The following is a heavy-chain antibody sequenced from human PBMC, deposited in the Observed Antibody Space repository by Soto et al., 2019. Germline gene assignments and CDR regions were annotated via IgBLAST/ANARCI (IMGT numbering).Heavy chain of an antibody. CDR1: VDSMRGYHFY. Sequence: LXLTCSVSVDSMRGYHFYWGWIRQAPGKGLEWIGSAYFSGGNTYYSPSLKSRVSISVDTSKNEFSLRLTSLTAADTAVYFCAYGSSSAWIDYWGQGTLVTVSS. J-gene: IGHJ4*02. CDR3: AYGSSSAWIDY. D-gene: IGHD6-25*01. V-gene: IGHV4-39*01. CDR2: AYFSGGNT.